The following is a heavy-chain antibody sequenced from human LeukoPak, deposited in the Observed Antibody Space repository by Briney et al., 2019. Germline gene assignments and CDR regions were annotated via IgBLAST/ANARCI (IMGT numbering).Heavy chain of an antibody. Sequence: ASVKVSCKASGYTFTGYYMHWVRQAPGHGLEWMGWINPDSGGTNYAQKFQGRVTMTRDTSINTAYMELSSLRSEDTAVYYCARRGRDGYSNFDYWGQGTLVTVSS. CDR1: GYTFTGYY. CDR3: ARRGRDGYSNFDY. CDR2: INPDSGGT. V-gene: IGHV1-2*02. J-gene: IGHJ4*02. D-gene: IGHD5-24*01.